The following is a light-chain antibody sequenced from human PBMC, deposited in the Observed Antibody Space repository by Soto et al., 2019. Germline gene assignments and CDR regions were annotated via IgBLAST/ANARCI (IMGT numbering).Light chain of an antibody. CDR1: RSVSSRY. Sequence: EIVLTQSPGTLSLSPGERATLSCRASRSVSSRYLDWYQQKAGQAPRLLISGASSRATGIPDRFSGSGSGTDFTLIISRLEPEDFAMYYCHQYGYSPNTFGQGTKVEIK. CDR2: GAS. CDR3: HQYGYSPNT. J-gene: IGKJ2*01. V-gene: IGKV3-20*01.